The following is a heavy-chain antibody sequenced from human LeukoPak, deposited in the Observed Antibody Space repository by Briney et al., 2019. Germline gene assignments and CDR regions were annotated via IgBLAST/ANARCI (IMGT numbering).Heavy chain of an antibody. D-gene: IGHD3-16*01. V-gene: IGHV3-20*04. J-gene: IGHJ5*02. CDR1: GFTFDDYG. Sequence: PGGSLRLSCAAPGFTFDDYGMSWVRQAPGKGLEWVSGINWNGGSTGYADSVKGRFTISRDNAKNSLYLQMNSLRAEDTALYYCAREVGEWHDNWFNPWGQGTLVTVSS. CDR2: INWNGGST. CDR3: AREVGEWHDNWFNP.